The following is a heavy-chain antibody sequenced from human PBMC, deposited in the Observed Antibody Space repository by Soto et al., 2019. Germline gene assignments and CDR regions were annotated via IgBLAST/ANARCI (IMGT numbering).Heavy chain of an antibody. V-gene: IGHV2-70*01. CDR3: ARRYCSSTSCYLDY. J-gene: IGHJ4*02. D-gene: IGHD2-2*01. CDR1: GFSLSTSGMC. CDR2: IDWDDEK. Sequence: SGPTLVNPTQTLTLTCTFSGFSLSTSGMCVSWNRQPPGKALEWLALIDWDDEKYYSTSLKTRLTISKDTSKNQVVLTMTNMDPVDTATYYCARRYCSSTSCYLDYWGQGTLVTVSS.